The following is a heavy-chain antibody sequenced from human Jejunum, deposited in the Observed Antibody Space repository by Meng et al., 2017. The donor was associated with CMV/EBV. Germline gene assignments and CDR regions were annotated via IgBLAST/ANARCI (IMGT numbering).Heavy chain of an antibody. V-gene: IGHV1-18*01. J-gene: IGHJ6*02. D-gene: IGHD4-17*01. CDR1: GYTCSAYA. Sequence: GYTCSAYAVAWVRRARGRGLGWVGWVSAYNGNKNNAHHLRGRVSITTETSTTTAYMELRSLRSDDTGVYYCARIPVTSGSSYGLDVWGQGTTVTVSS. CDR3: ARIPVTSGSSYGLDV. CDR2: VSAYNGNK.